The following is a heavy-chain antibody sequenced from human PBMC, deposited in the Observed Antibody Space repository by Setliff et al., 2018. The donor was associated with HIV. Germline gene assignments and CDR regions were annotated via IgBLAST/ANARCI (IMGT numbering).Heavy chain of an antibody. CDR1: GGSISSYY. CDR3: ARHLRPRGVAVSDAFDI. J-gene: IGHJ3*02. D-gene: IGHD2-15*01. Sequence: SETLSLTCSVAGGSISSYYWSWIRQPPGKGLECVGYIYSSGSTNYNPSLKSRVTISVDTSKNQLSLKLRSVTAADTAVYYCARHLRPRGVAVSDAFDIWGQGLLVTVSS. V-gene: IGHV4-59*08. CDR2: IYSSGST.